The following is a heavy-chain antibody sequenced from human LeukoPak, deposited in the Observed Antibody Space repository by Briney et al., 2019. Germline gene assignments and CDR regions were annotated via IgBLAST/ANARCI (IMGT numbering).Heavy chain of an antibody. CDR1: GGTFSSYA. J-gene: IGHJ4*02. Sequence: AASVKVSCKASGGTFSSYAISWVRQAPGQGLEWMGGIIPIFGTANYAQKFQGRVTITADKSTSTAYMELSSLRSEDTAVYYCARGRDGYNSVYWGQGTLVTVSS. CDR3: ARGRDGYNSVY. CDR2: IIPIFGTA. D-gene: IGHD5-24*01. V-gene: IGHV1-69*06.